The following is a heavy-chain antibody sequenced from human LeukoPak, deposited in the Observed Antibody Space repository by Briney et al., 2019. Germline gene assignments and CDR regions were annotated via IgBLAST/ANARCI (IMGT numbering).Heavy chain of an antibody. CDR3: ASLYYDNSGYFSWLDP. J-gene: IGHJ5*02. CDR2: VIPVLGMA. Sequence: GASVKVSCKASGGTFGSHTISWVRQAPGQGPEWVGRVIPVLGMATHAQSFQGRVTITADKSTSTDYMELSSLRSEDTAVYYCASLYYDNSGYFSWLDPWGQGTLVTVSS. D-gene: IGHD3-22*01. CDR1: GGTFGSHT. V-gene: IGHV1-69*02.